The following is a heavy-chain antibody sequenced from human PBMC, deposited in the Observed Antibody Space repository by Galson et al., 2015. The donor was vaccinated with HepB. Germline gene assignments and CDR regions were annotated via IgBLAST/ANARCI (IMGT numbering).Heavy chain of an antibody. J-gene: IGHJ5*02. CDR1: GGSIGTFDSSY. D-gene: IGHD2-15*01. CDR2: VDHSGNT. V-gene: IGHV4-39*07. CDR3: ARGIQDLEVVGNWFDP. Sequence: ETLSLTCTVSGGSIGTFDSSYWSWIRQPPGKGLEWIGEVDHSGNTKYNASLKSRVTISIDTSKNQFSLKLASVTAADTAVYYRARGIQDLEVVGNWFDPWGQGTLVTVSS.